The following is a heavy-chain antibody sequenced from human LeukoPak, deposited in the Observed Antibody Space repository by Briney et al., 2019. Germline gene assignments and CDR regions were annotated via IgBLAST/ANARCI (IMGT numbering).Heavy chain of an antibody. V-gene: IGHV3-11*04. J-gene: IGHJ4*02. D-gene: IGHD3-3*01. CDR2: ISSSGSTI. Sequence: GGSLRLSCAASGFTFSDYYMSWIRQAPGKGLEWVSYISSSGSTIYHADSVKGRFTISRDNSKNTLYLQMNSLRAEDTAVYYCARSRSYDFWSGYLGYWGQGTLVTVSS. CDR3: ARSRSYDFWSGYLGY. CDR1: GFTFSDYY.